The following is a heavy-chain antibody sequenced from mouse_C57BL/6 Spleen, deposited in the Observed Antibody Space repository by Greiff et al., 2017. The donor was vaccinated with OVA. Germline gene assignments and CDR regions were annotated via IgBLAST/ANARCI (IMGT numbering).Heavy chain of an antibody. V-gene: IGHV1-82*01. CDR2: IYPGDGDT. Sequence: VKLQESGPELVKPGASVKISCKASGYAFSSSWMNWVKQRPGKGLEWIGRIYPGDGDTNYNGKFKGKATLTADKSSSTAYMQLSSLTSEDSAVYFCARSNSLYYFDYWGQGTTLTVSS. J-gene: IGHJ2*01. CDR3: ARSNSLYYFDY. CDR1: GYAFSSSW.